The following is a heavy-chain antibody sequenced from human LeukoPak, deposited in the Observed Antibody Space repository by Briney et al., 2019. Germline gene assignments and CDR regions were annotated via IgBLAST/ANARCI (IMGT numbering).Heavy chain of an antibody. CDR2: INPDSGGT. CDR1: GYSFTGYY. CDR3: ARAGGGYSHGWGAFDI. Sequence: SVKVSCKASGYSFTGYYIHWVRPAPGQGFEWMGWINPDSGGTSYGQKFQGRVTMTRDTSITTAYMELSRLRSDDSAVYYCARAGGGYSHGWGAFDIWGQGTMVTVSS. D-gene: IGHD5-18*01. J-gene: IGHJ3*02. V-gene: IGHV1-2*02.